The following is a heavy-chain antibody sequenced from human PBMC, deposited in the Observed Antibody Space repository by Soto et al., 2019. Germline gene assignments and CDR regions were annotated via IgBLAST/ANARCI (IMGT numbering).Heavy chain of an antibody. D-gene: IGHD4-17*01. CDR3: ATTVTTVDY. V-gene: IGHV3-48*03. CDR2: ISSSGSLI. CDR1: GFSFSGYG. J-gene: IGHJ4*02. Sequence: RLSCAASGFSFSGYGMNWVRQAPGKGLEWISYISSSGSLIYYADSLKGRFTISRDNAKNSLYLQMNSLRAEDTAVYYCATTVTTVDYWGPGTLVTVSS.